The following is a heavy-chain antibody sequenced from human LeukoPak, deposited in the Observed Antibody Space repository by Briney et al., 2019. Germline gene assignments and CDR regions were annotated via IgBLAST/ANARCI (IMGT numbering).Heavy chain of an antibody. V-gene: IGHV4-38-2*02. J-gene: IGHJ4*02. D-gene: IGHD2-2*01. Sequence: SETLSLTCTVSGYSISSGYYWGWIRQPPGKGLEWIGTIYHSGSTYYNPSLKSRVTISVDTSKNQFSLKLTSVTAADTGVYYCARVRGYCSSTICYRYYFDYWGQGTLVTVSS. CDR3: ARVRGYCSSTICYRYYFDY. CDR1: GYSISSGYY. CDR2: IYHSGST.